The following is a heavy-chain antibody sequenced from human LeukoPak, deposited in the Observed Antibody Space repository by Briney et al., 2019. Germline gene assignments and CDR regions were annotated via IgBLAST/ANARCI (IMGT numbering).Heavy chain of an antibody. Sequence: SQTLSLTCAISGDSVSSNSAAWNWIRQSPSRGLEWLGRTYYRSKWYNDYAVSVKSRITINPDTSKNQFSLQLNSVTPEDTAVYYCAKEERITIFGVVILTNWFDPWGQGTLVTVSS. CDR3: AKEERITIFGVVILTNWFDP. CDR1: GDSVSSNSAA. D-gene: IGHD3-3*01. J-gene: IGHJ5*02. V-gene: IGHV6-1*01. CDR2: TYYRSKWYN.